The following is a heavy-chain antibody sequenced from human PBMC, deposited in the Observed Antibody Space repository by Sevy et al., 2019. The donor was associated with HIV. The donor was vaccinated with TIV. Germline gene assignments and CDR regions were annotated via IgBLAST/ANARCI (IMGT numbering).Heavy chain of an antibody. CDR2: MNPNSGNT. CDR3: ARAGCSSTSCYNRYYYYYYMDV. CDR1: GYTFTSYD. D-gene: IGHD2-2*02. J-gene: IGHJ6*03. Sequence: ASVKVSCKASGYTFTSYDINWARQATGQGLEWMGWMNPNSGNTGYAQKFQGRVTMTRNTSISTAYMELSSLRSEDTAVYYCARAGCSSTSCYNRYYYYYYMDVWGKGTTVTVSS. V-gene: IGHV1-8*01.